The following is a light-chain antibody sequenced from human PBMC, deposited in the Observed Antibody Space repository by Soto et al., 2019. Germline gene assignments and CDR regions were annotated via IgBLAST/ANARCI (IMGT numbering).Light chain of an antibody. CDR1: SSDVGSYNL. J-gene: IGLJ1*01. V-gene: IGLV2-23*02. CDR3: CSYAGSSTFLYV. CDR2: EVS. Sequence: QSALPQPASGSGSPGQSITISCTGTSSDVGSYNLVSWYQQHPGKAPKLMIYEVSKRPSGVSNRFSGSKSGNTASLTISGLQAEDEADYYCCSYAGSSTFLYVFGTGTKVTVL.